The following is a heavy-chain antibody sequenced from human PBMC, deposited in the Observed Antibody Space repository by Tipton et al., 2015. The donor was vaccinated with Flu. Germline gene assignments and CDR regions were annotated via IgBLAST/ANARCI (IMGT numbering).Heavy chain of an antibody. V-gene: IGHV4-39*01. J-gene: IGHJ3*01. CDR3: ARHGRGVGANGFDV. Sequence: TLSLTCTVSGDSIRSSDYYWGWVRQPPGKGLQWIGNIHRSGSTYYNPSLKSRVTISVDTSKNQFSLNLTSVIAADTAVYFCARHGRGVGANGFDVWGQGTTVTVSS. D-gene: IGHD3-10*01. CDR2: IHRSGST. CDR1: GDSIRSSDYY.